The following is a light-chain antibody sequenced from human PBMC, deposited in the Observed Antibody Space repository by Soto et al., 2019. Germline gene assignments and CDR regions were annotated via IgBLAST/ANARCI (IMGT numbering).Light chain of an antibody. CDR2: AVS. Sequence: QSALTQPASVSRSPGQSITISCAGTSSDVGGYNYVSWYQQHPGKVPQLMIYAVSHRPSGVSNRFSGSKSGNTASLTISGLQAEDEADYYCSSYTSSSTLVFGGGTKLTVL. V-gene: IGLV2-14*01. J-gene: IGLJ2*01. CDR3: SSYTSSSTLV. CDR1: SSDVGGYNY.